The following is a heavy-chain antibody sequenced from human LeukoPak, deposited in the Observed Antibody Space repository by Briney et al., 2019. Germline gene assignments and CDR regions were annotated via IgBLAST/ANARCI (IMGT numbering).Heavy chain of an antibody. J-gene: IGHJ4*02. CDR1: GYTLTDYY. Sequence: SVKVSCKASGYTLTDYYMHWVRQAPGQGLEWMGGIIPIFGTANYAQKFQGRVTITADESTSTAYMELSSLRSEDTAVYYCARVMPGYSSGWFLFDYWGQGTLVTVSS. V-gene: IGHV1-69*13. D-gene: IGHD6-19*01. CDR3: ARVMPGYSSGWFLFDY. CDR2: IIPIFGTA.